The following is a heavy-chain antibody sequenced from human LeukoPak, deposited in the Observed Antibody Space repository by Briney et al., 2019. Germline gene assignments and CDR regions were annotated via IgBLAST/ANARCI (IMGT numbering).Heavy chain of an antibody. J-gene: IGHJ3*02. CDR3: ARYWDPRVRTFDI. CDR2: ISGNGGSI. CDR1: GFTFSSYA. Sequence: GGSLRLSCAASGFTFSSYAMSWVRQAPGKGLEWVSLISGNGGSIVYADSVRGRFTISRDNSKNTFYLQMNSLRAEDTALYYCARYWDPRVRTFDIWGQGTAVTASS. D-gene: IGHD2-15*01. V-gene: IGHV3-23*01.